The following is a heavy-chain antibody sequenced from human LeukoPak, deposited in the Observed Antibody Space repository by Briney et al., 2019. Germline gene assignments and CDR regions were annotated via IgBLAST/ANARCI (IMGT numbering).Heavy chain of an antibody. J-gene: IGHJ4*02. CDR2: ISGSGGST. Sequence: GGSLRLSCAASGFTFSSYAMSWVRQAPGKGLEWVSAISGSGGSTYYADSVKGRFTVSRDNSKNTLYLQMNSLRAEDTAVYYCAKTDSSDYSYYFDCWGQGTLVTVSS. CDR3: AKTDSSDYSYYFDC. CDR1: GFTFSSYA. D-gene: IGHD3-22*01. V-gene: IGHV3-23*01.